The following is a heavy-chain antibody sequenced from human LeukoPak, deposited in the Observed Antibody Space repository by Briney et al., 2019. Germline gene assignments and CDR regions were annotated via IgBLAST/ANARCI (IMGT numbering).Heavy chain of an antibody. D-gene: IGHD6-19*01. CDR3: ARDAGIAVAVNYFDY. J-gene: IGHJ4*02. V-gene: IGHV1-69*05. CDR1: GGTFSSYA. CDR2: IIPIFGTA. Sequence: SVKVSCKASGGTFSSYAISWVRQAPGQGLERMGGIIPIFGTANYAQKFQGRVTITTDESTSTAYMELSSLRSEDTAVYYCARDAGIAVAVNYFDYWGQGTLVTVSS.